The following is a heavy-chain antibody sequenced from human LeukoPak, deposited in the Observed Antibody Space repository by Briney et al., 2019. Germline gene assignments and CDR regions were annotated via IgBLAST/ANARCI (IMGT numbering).Heavy chain of an antibody. CDR2: ISTSGAST. CDR1: GFTFNNYA. J-gene: IGHJ4*02. Sequence: GGSLRLSCAASGFTFNNYAMTWVRQAPGKGLEWVSVISTSGASTYSADSAKGRFTISRDNSKNTLYLQMNTLRVEDTAVYYCAKGVSTRPLYYFDNWGQGTLVTVSS. D-gene: IGHD6-6*01. V-gene: IGHV3-23*01. CDR3: AKGVSTRPLYYFDN.